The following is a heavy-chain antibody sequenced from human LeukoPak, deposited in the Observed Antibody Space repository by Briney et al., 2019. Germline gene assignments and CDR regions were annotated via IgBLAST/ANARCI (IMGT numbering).Heavy chain of an antibody. CDR2: TRNKANSYTT. V-gene: IGHV3-72*01. J-gene: IGHJ6*03. CDR3: ARVLQGYYYYYMDV. Sequence: PGGSLRLSCAASGFTFSDHYMDWVRQAPGKGLEWVGRTRNKANSYTTEYAASVKGRFTISRDDSKNSLYLQMNSLKTEDTAVYYCARVLQGYYYYYMDVWGKGTTATVSS. D-gene: IGHD2-15*01. CDR1: GFTFSDHY.